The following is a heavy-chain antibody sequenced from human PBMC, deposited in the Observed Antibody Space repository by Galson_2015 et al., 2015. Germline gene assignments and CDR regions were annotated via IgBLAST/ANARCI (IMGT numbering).Heavy chain of an antibody. CDR3: AREGELARIDY. D-gene: IGHD1-26*01. V-gene: IGHV4-59*01. CDR1: GGSISSYY. CDR2: IYYSGST. J-gene: IGHJ4*02. Sequence: ETLSLTCTVSGGSISSYYWSWIRQPPGKGLEWIGYIYYSGSTNYNPSLKSRVTISVDTSKNQFSLKLSSVTAADTAVYYCAREGELARIDYWGQGTLVTVSS.